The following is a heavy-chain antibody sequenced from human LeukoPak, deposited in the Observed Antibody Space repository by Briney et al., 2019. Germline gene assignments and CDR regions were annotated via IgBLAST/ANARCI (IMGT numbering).Heavy chain of an antibody. V-gene: IGHV1-8*01. Sequence: GASVKVSCKASGYTFTSYDINWVRQATGQGLEWMGWMNPNSGNTGYAQKFQGRVTMTRNTSISTAYMELRRLRSEDTAVYYCARGHPVVTYYDFWSGYPSAYYFDYWGQGTLVTVSS. CDR1: GYTFTSYD. J-gene: IGHJ4*02. CDR2: MNPNSGNT. CDR3: ARGHPVVTYYDFWSGYPSAYYFDY. D-gene: IGHD3-3*01.